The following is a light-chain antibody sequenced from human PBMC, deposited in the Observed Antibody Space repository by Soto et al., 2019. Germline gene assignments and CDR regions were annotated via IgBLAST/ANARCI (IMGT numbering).Light chain of an antibody. CDR2: AAS. Sequence: DIQMTQSPSSLSASVGDRVTITCRASQSISGYLNWYQQKPGKAPKLLIYAASSLQSGVPARFSGSGSGTDFTLNITSLQPEDFATYYCQQLNTYPVTFGGGTKVDIK. V-gene: IGKV1-39*01. J-gene: IGKJ4*01. CDR1: QSISGY. CDR3: QQLNTYPVT.